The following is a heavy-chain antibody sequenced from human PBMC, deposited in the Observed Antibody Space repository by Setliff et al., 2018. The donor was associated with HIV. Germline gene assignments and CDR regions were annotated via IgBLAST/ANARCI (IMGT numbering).Heavy chain of an antibody. CDR2: ISPSSTII. Sequence: PGGSLRLSCGASGFSFSGYSMNWVRQAPGKGLEWVSYISPSSTIIYYPDSVKGRFTTSRDNARNSLYLEMNSLRADDTAVYYCARDFCGSSCSSGYGYFDHWGQGTLVTVSS. J-gene: IGHJ4*02. V-gene: IGHV3-48*01. CDR3: ARDFCGSSCSSGYGYFDH. CDR1: GFSFSGYS. D-gene: IGHD2-15*01.